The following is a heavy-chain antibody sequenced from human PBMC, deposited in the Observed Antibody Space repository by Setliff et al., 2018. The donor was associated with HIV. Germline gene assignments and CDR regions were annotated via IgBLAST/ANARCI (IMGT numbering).Heavy chain of an antibody. Sequence: NPSETLSLTCDVSGGSISSDSYYWAWIRQPPGKGLEWIGTIYYSGSTHYNPSLKSRLTISVDMSKNHLSLKLSSVTAADTAVYYCLLWTGYYTYWFFDLWGRGALVTVSS. D-gene: IGHD3-3*01. J-gene: IGHJ2*01. V-gene: IGHV4-39*07. CDR3: LLWTGYYTYWFFDL. CDR1: GGSISSDSYY. CDR2: IYYSGST.